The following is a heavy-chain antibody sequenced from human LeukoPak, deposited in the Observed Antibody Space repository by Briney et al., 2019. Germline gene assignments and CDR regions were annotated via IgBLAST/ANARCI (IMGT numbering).Heavy chain of an antibody. CDR2: ISGGDGTT. D-gene: IGHD3-22*01. J-gene: IGHJ4*02. CDR3: AKTSDISVRYYFDY. CDR1: GFTFSNYA. Sequence: GGSLRLSCAASGFTFSNYAMNWVRQAPGKGLEWVSGISGGDGTTFYADSVKGRFTISRDNSKNTLYVLMNSLRVEDTAVYYCAKTSDISVRYYFDYWGQGTLVAVSS. V-gene: IGHV3-23*01.